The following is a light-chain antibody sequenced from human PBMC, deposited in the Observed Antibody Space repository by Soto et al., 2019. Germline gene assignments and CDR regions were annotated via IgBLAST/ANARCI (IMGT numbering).Light chain of an antibody. CDR1: QGQSPTKW. CDR3: QQSNYY. J-gene: IGKJ1*01. V-gene: IGKV1-5*01. Sequence: DVRMTQSPSTLSASVGDRVTITCRAGQGQSPTKWLVWYQQKPRRAPRLLIYDVSILQSGVPSRFSGSGSGTEFTLTISSLQPDDFATYYCQQSNYYFGQGTTLEIK. CDR2: DVS.